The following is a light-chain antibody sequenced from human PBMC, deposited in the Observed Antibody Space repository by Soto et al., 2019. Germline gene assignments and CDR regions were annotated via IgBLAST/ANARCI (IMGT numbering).Light chain of an antibody. V-gene: IGKV3-15*01. CDR1: QSVSSN. CDR2: GAS. J-gene: IGKJ1*01. Sequence: EIMMTQSPATLSVSPGERATLSCRASQSVSSNLAWYQQKPGQAPRLLIYGASTRATGIPARFSGSGSGTEFTLTISSLQSEDFAFYYCQQYNNWPPWTFGQGTKVDIK. CDR3: QQYNNWPPWT.